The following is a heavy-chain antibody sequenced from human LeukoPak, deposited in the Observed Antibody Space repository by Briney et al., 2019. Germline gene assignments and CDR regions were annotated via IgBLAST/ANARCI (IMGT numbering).Heavy chain of an antibody. CDR2: INNSGGST. V-gene: IGHV3-23*01. CDR1: GFTFSKYD. J-gene: IGHJ4*02. Sequence: HPGGSLRLSCAASGFTFSKYDMSWVRQGPGKGPEWVSGINNSGGSTYYADSVKGRFTISRDNSKNTLYLQMNSLRAEDTAVYYCARGRAGYYFDYWGQGTLVTVSS. CDR3: ARGRAGYYFDY.